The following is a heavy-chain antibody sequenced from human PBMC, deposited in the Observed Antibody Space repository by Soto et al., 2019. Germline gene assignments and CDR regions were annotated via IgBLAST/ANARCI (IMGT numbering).Heavy chain of an antibody. CDR1: GFTFSSYA. J-gene: IGHJ4*02. D-gene: IGHD1-20*01. V-gene: IGHV3-23*01. Sequence: PGGSLRLSCAASGFTFSSYAMTWVRQAPGKGLEWASTISGTGGNTYYADSVKGRFTISRDNSKNTVYLQMNSLRAEDTAVYYCVKAVYLLDFDYWGQGTLVTVS. CDR2: ISGTGGNT. CDR3: VKAVYLLDFDY.